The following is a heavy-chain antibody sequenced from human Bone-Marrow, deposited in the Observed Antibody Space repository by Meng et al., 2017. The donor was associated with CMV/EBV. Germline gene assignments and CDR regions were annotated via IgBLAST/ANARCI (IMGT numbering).Heavy chain of an antibody. CDR2: IYNGDSST. V-gene: IGHV3-23*03. CDR1: GFTLSSYA. Sequence: GESLKISCAASGFTLSSYAMSWVRQAPGKGLEWVSVIYNGDSSTYYADSVKGRFTISRDNSKNTLYLQMNSLRAEDTAVYYWAKSTIVFRAGYYFDYWGQGTLVTGSS. D-gene: IGHD2/OR15-2a*01. J-gene: IGHJ4*02. CDR3: AKSTIVFRAGYYFDY.